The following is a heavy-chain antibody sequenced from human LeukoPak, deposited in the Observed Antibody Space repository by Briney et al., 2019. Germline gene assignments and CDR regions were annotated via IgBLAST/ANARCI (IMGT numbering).Heavy chain of an antibody. J-gene: IGHJ4*02. CDR1: GGSFSGYY. Sequence: EASETLSLTCAVYGGSFSGYYWSWIRQPPGKGLEWIGEINHSGSTNYNPSLKSRVTISVDTSKNQFSLKLSSVTAADTAVYYCARRSYRRYYYDSSGYQYYFDYWGQGTLVTVSS. CDR3: ARRSYRRYYYDSSGYQYYFDY. V-gene: IGHV4-34*01. CDR2: INHSGST. D-gene: IGHD3-22*01.